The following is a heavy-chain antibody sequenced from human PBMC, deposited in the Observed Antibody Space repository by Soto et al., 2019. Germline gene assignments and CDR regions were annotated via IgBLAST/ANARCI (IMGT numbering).Heavy chain of an antibody. CDR1: GFTVSTHY. J-gene: IGHJ6*02. CDR2: MFYGGST. V-gene: IGHV3-66*01. Sequence: EVQLVESGGGLVQPGGSLRLSCAASGFTVSTHYMTWVRQAPGKGLEWVSVMFYGGSTYYADSVKGRVTISRDDSENTRYLQMNSLRAEDTAVYYCATTGMGITLYYYYHGMDVWGQGTTVTVSS. D-gene: IGHD3-10*01. CDR3: ATTGMGITLYYYYHGMDV.